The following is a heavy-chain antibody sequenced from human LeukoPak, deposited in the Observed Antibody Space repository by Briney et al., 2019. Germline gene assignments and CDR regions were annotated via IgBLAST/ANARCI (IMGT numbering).Heavy chain of an antibody. CDR1: GYTFTSYG. J-gene: IGHJ4*02. V-gene: IGHV1-18*01. CDR2: ISAYNGNT. D-gene: IGHD3-9*01. Sequence: GASVKVSCKASGYTFTSYGISWVRQAPGQGLEWMGWISAYNGNTNYAQKLQGRVTMTTDTSTSTAYMELRSLRSDDTAVYYCAAVSTRYFDWFKTDYWGQGTLVTVSS. CDR3: AAVSTRYFDWFKTDY.